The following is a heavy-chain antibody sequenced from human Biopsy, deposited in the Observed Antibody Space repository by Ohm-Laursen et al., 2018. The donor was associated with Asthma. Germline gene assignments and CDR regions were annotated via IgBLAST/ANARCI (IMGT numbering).Heavy chain of an antibody. CDR2: IIPISLTP. D-gene: IGHD3-22*01. CDR3: ARDPSYFDPSVEGWHL. V-gene: IGHV1-69*13. J-gene: IGHJ3*01. CDR1: RDIFSSYG. Sequence: SVKVSCKGSRDIFSSYGFSWVRQAPGQGLEWMGGIIPISLTPSYARRFRGRVTISADEYTRTAYMGLSSLRSEDTAVYYCARDPSYFDPSVEGWHLWGQGTMVTVSS.